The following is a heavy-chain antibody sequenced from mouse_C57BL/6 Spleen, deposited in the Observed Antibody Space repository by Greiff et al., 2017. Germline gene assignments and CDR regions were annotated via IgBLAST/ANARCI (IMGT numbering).Heavy chain of an antibody. Sequence: QVQLQQPGAELVKPGASVKVSCKASGYTFTSYWMHWVKQRPGQGLEWIGRIHPSDSDTNYNQKFKGKATLTVDKSSSTAYMQLSSLTSEDSAVYYGAIEVYGSSSYAMDYWGQGTSVTVSS. V-gene: IGHV1-74*01. CDR3: AIEVYGSSSYAMDY. D-gene: IGHD1-1*01. CDR1: GYTFTSYW. CDR2: IHPSDSDT. J-gene: IGHJ4*01.